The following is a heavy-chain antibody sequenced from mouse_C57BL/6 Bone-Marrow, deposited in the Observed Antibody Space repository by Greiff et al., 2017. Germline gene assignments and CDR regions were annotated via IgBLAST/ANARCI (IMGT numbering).Heavy chain of an antibody. V-gene: IGHV2-2*01. Sequence: QVQLQQSGPGLVQPSQSLSITCTVSGFSLTSYGVHWVRQSPGKGLEWLGVIWSGGSTDCNAAFISRLSISKDNSKSQVFFKMNSLQADDTAIYXCARNPYYYGSRGFAYWGQGTLVTVSA. J-gene: IGHJ3*01. CDR3: ARNPYYYGSRGFAY. CDR2: IWSGGST. D-gene: IGHD1-1*01. CDR1: GFSLTSYG.